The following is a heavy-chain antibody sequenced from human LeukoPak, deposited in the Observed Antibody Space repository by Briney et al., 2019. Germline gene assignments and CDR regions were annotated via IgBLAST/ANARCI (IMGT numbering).Heavy chain of an antibody. V-gene: IGHV4-59*01. CDR3: ARHRYYYDGSGYYYQP. J-gene: IGHJ5*02. Sequence: SETLSLTCAVSGGSISSYYWTWVRQPPGKGLEWMGHLYYSGSTNYNPSLKSRVTISVDTSKNQSSLKLSSVTAADPAVYYCARHRYYYDGSGYYYQPWGQGTLVTVSS. CDR2: LYYSGST. D-gene: IGHD3-22*01. CDR1: GGSISSYY.